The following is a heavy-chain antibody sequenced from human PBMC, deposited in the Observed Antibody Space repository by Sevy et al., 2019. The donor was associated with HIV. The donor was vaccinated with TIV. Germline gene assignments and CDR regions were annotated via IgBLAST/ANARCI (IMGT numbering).Heavy chain of an antibody. J-gene: IGHJ4*02. CDR3: TRDAGDTTGRYPSGY. CDR2: ISYDGSSK. V-gene: IGHV3-30-3*01. CDR1: GFSVSTHA. Sequence: GESLKISCAASGFSVSTHAMHWVRQAPGKGLEWVALISYDGSSKYYADSVKGRLTISRDNSKNTLYLQMSSLRPDDTAVYYCTRDAGDTTGRYPSGYWGQGTLVTASS. D-gene: IGHD2-21*01.